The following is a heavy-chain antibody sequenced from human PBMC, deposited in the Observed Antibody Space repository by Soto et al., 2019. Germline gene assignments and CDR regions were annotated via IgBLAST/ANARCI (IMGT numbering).Heavy chain of an antibody. D-gene: IGHD6-19*01. J-gene: IGHJ4*02. Sequence: QLQLQESGPGLVKPSETLSLTCTVSGGSISSSSYYWGWIRQPPGKGLEWIGSIYYSGSTYYNPSLKSRVTISVDTSKNQFSLKLSSVTAADTAVYYCARPQTHGSGWYLGYWGQGTLVTVSS. CDR1: GGSISSSSYY. CDR2: IYYSGST. CDR3: ARPQTHGSGWYLGY. V-gene: IGHV4-39*01.